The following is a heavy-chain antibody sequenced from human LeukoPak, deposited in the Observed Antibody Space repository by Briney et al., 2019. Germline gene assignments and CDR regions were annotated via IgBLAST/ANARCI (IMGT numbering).Heavy chain of an antibody. Sequence: PGGSLRLSCVASGFTFSDYWMNWFRQAPGKGLEWVANIKPDGSEIYHVDSVKGRSTISRDNAQNSLYLQMNNLRAEDTAVYYCARDVYRSFDYWGQGTLVTVSS. V-gene: IGHV3-7*01. CDR1: GFTFSDYW. CDR2: IKPDGSEI. D-gene: IGHD5/OR15-5a*01. J-gene: IGHJ4*02. CDR3: ARDVYRSFDY.